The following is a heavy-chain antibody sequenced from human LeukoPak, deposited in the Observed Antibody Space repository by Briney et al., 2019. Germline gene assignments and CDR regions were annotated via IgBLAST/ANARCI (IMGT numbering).Heavy chain of an antibody. CDR3: ARVATYRPFNYYYYYYMDV. CDR1: GGSFSGYY. J-gene: IGHJ6*03. CDR2: INHSGST. D-gene: IGHD1-14*01. Sequence: SETLSLTCAVYGGSFSGYYWSWIRQPPGKGLEWIGEINHSGSTNYNPSLKSRVTISVDTSKNQFSLKLSSVTAADTAVYYCARVATYRPFNYYYYYYMDVWGKGTTVTVSS. V-gene: IGHV4-34*01.